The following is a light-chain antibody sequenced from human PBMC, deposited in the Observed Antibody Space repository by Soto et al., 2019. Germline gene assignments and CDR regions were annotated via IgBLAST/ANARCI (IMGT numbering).Light chain of an antibody. V-gene: IGKV1-5*01. J-gene: IGKJ1*01. CDR1: QNVNSW. Sequence: DIQMTQSPSTLSASVGDRVTITCRASQNVNSWLAWYQQKPGKAPKLLIYDVSILQSGVPSRFSCSGSETEFTLATSSLQPDDFATYYCQQYSSSSRTFGQGTKVDIK. CDR3: QQYSSSSRT. CDR2: DVS.